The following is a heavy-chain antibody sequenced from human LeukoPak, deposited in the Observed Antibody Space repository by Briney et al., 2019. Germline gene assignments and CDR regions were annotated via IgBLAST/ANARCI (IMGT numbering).Heavy chain of an antibody. CDR3: ARCPKGQQLAPDC. V-gene: IGHV4-59*07. D-gene: IGHD6-13*01. CDR1: GGSITSYY. J-gene: IGHJ4*02. Sequence: SDTLSLTCTVSGGSITSYYWSWIRQPPGKGLEWIGYIYYSGTTNYNPSLKSRVTMSVDTSKNQFSLKLSSVTAADTAVYYCARCPKGQQLAPDCWGQGTLVTVSS. CDR2: IYYSGTT.